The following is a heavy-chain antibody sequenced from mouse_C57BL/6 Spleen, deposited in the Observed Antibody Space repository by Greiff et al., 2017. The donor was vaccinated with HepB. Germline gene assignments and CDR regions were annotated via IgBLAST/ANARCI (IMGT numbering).Heavy chain of an antibody. CDR1: GYTFTSYW. Sequence: VQLQQPGAELVRPGTSVKLSCKASGYTFTSYWMHWVKQRPGQGLEWIGVIDPSDSYTNYNQKFKGKATLTVDTSSSTAYMQLSSLTSEDSAVYYCARGASYYDYDNWYFDVWGTGTTVTVSS. D-gene: IGHD2-4*01. CDR3: ARGASYYDYDNWYFDV. CDR2: IDPSDSYT. J-gene: IGHJ1*03. V-gene: IGHV1-59*01.